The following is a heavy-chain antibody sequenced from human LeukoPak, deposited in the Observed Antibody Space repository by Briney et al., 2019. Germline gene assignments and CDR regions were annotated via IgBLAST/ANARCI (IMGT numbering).Heavy chain of an antibody. J-gene: IGHJ4*02. Sequence: SVKVSCKASGGTFSSYAISWVRQAPGQGLEWMGGIIPIFGTANYAQKFQGRVTITADKSTSTAYMELSSLRSEDTAVYYCARDRDCSGGSCYVDYWGQGTLVTVSS. CDR3: ARDRDCSGGSCYVDY. D-gene: IGHD2-15*01. CDR2: IIPIFGTA. V-gene: IGHV1-69*06. CDR1: GGTFSSYA.